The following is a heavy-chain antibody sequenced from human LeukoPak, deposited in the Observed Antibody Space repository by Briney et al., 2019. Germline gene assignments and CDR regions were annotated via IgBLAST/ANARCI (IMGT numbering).Heavy chain of an antibody. D-gene: IGHD3-10*01. Sequence: PGGSLRLSCAASGFTFSIYSMNWVRQPPGKGLEWVSPISSSSSYIYYADSVKGRFTISRDNAKNSLYLQMNRLRAEETGVYFCARDLRSKVRGNWFDPWGQGTLVTVSS. CDR2: ISSSSSYI. CDR3: ARDLRSKVRGNWFDP. J-gene: IGHJ5*02. CDR1: GFTFSIYS. V-gene: IGHV3-21*01.